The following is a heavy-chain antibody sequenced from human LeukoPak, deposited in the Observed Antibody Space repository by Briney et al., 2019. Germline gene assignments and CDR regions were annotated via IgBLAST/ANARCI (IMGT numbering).Heavy chain of an antibody. D-gene: IGHD1-26*01. CDR2: IYPGDSDT. CDR1: GYSFTGYW. Sequence: PGESLKISCKGSGYSFTGYWIGWVRQMPGKGLEWMGIIYPGDSDTRYSPSFQGQVTISADKSISTAYLQWSSLKASDTAMYYCARVNSGSYWVGAFDIWGQGTMVTVSS. J-gene: IGHJ3*02. V-gene: IGHV5-51*03. CDR3: ARVNSGSYWVGAFDI.